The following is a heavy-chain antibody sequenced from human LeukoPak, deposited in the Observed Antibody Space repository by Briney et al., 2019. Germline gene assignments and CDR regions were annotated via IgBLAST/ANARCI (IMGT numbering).Heavy chain of an antibody. CDR1: GFTFSSYG. V-gene: IGHV3-30*18. D-gene: IGHD5-24*01. CDR3: AKDHPKETAYDY. Sequence: GGSLTLSCAASGFTFSSYGMHWVRQAPGKGLEWVAVISYDGSNKYYADSVKGRFTISRDNSKNTLYLQMNSLRAEDTAVYYCAKDHPKETAYDYWGQGTLVTVSS. J-gene: IGHJ4*02. CDR2: ISYDGSNK.